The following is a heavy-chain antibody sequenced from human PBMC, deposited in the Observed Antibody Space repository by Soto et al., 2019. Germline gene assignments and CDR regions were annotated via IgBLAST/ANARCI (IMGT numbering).Heavy chain of an antibody. V-gene: IGHV1-18*04. J-gene: IGHJ6*02. CDR3: ARALGYSGYAGMDV. Sequence: ASVKVSCKASGYTFTIYGINWVLQAPGQGLEWMGWISPDNGNTNYAQKLQGRVTMTTDTSTSTAYMELRSLRSDDTAVYYCARALGYSGYAGMDVWGPGTTVTV. CDR1: GYTFTIYG. CDR2: ISPDNGNT. D-gene: IGHD5-12*01.